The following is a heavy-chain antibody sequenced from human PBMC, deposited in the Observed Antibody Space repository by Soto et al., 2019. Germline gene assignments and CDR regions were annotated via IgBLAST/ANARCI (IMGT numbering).Heavy chain of an antibody. CDR2: LKWDGSEK. D-gene: IGHD2-15*01. CDR3: ARGHCSGARCYSSSDH. CDR1: DFTFGSYW. J-gene: IGHJ5*02. V-gene: IGHV3-7*01. Sequence: SLRLSCAASDFTFGSYWMSWVRQAPGEGLEWVANLKWDGSEKNYVDSVKGRFTISRDNAKNSLFLQMNSLRAEDTAVYYCARGHCSGARCYSSSDHWGQGTLVTVSS.